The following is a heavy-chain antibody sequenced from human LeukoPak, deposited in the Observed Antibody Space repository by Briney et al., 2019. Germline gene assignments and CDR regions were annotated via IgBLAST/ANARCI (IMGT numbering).Heavy chain of an antibody. CDR1: GFTFSSYW. V-gene: IGHV3-7*01. CDR2: IKQDGSEK. Sequence: PGGSLRLSCAASGFTFSSYWMSWVRQAPGKGLEWVANIKQDGSEKYYVDSVKGRFTISRDNAKNSLYLQMNSLRAEDTAVYYCAREGYYDILTGYYTPNAFDIWGQGQWSPSLQ. D-gene: IGHD3-9*01. J-gene: IGHJ3*02. CDR3: AREGYYDILTGYYTPNAFDI.